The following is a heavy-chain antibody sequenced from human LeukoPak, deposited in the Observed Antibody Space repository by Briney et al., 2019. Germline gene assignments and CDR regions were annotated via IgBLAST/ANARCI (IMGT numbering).Heavy chain of an antibody. Sequence: GGSLRLPCAASGFTFSTYAMSWVRQAPGKGLEWVSTINENGGSTYYADSVKGHFTISRDNSNNTLYLQMNSLRAEDTALYYCAKGRYYDSRGVFDYWGQGTLVTVSS. CDR2: INENGGST. CDR1: GFTFSTYA. V-gene: IGHV3-23*01. J-gene: IGHJ4*02. D-gene: IGHD3-3*01. CDR3: AKGRYYDSRGVFDY.